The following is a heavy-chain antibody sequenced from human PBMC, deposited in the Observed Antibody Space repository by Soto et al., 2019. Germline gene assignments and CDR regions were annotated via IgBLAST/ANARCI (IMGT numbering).Heavy chain of an antibody. CDR1: GFTFSSYG. CDR3: AKALQAIAAAGTSDS. D-gene: IGHD6-13*01. Sequence: QVQLVESGGGVVQPGRSLRLSCAASGFTFSSYGMHWVRQAPSKGLEWVAVISYDGSNKYYADSVKGRFTISRDNSKNTLYLQMNSLRAEDTAVYYCAKALQAIAAAGTSDSWGQGTLVTVSS. CDR2: ISYDGSNK. J-gene: IGHJ4*02. V-gene: IGHV3-30*18.